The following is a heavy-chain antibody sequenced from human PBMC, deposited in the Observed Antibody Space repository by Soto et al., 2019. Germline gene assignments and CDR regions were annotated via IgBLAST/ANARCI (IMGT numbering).Heavy chain of an antibody. CDR1: GDSISSYS. CDR2: TYYGGTT. Sequence: SETLSLTCTVSGDSISSYSWSWIRQPPGKGLEWVGYTYYGGTTSYNPSLNSRATISLETSKSQFSLRLTSVTAADTAVYYCARLGAYYQSLDPWGPGTLVTVSS. J-gene: IGHJ5*02. V-gene: IGHV4-59*08. CDR3: ARLGAYYQSLDP. D-gene: IGHD2-21*01.